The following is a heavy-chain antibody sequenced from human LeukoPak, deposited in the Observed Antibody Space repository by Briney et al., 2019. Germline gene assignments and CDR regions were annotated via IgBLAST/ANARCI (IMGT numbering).Heavy chain of an antibody. Sequence: ASVKVSCKASGYTFTSYYMHWVRQAPGQGLEWMGWINTNTGNPTYAQGFTGRFVFSLDTSVSTAYLHISSLKAEDTAVYYCATDLKKGDSGCFDYWGQGTLVTVSS. D-gene: IGHD6-19*01. CDR3: ATDLKKGDSGCFDY. CDR1: GYTFTSYY. J-gene: IGHJ4*02. CDR2: INTNTGNP. V-gene: IGHV7-4-1*02.